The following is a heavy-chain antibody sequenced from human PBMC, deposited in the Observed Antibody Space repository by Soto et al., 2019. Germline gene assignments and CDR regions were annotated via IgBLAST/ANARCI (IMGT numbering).Heavy chain of an antibody. CDR1: GGSISSYY. V-gene: IGHV4-59*01. J-gene: IGHJ6*03. CDR2: IYYSGST. D-gene: IGHD4-17*01. CDR3: ARDHHSDYGDHYYYYYMDV. Sequence: SETLSLTCTVSGGSISSYYWSWIRQPPGKGLEWIGYIYYSGSTNYNPSLKSRVTISVDTSKNQFSLKLSSVTAADTAVYYCARDHHSDYGDHYYYYYMDVWGKGTTVTVSS.